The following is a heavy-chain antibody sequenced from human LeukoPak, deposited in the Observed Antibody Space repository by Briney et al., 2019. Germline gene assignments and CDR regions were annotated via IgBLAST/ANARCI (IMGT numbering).Heavy chain of an antibody. V-gene: IGHV3-30*02. D-gene: IGHD6-19*01. CDR2: IRNDGSII. J-gene: IGHJ4*02. Sequence: GGSLRLSCAASGFTFSSYGMHWIRQAPGKGLEWVAFIRNDGSIIYNADSVKGRFTISRDNSKNTLYLQMNSLRADDTAVYYCAKALSSGWYLDFDYWGQGTLVTVSS. CDR3: AKALSSGWYLDFDY. CDR1: GFTFSSYG.